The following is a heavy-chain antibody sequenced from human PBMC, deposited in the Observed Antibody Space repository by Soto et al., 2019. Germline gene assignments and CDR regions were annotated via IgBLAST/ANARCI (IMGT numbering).Heavy chain of an antibody. CDR2: IYYSGST. Sequence: SETLSLTCTVSGGSISSGGYYWSWIRQHPGKGLEWIGYIYYSGSTYYNPSLKSRVTISVDTSKNQFSLKLSSVTAADTAVYYCARDGCGGSCFDYWGQGTLVTVSS. D-gene: IGHD2-15*01. V-gene: IGHV4-31*03. J-gene: IGHJ4*02. CDR3: ARDGCGGSCFDY. CDR1: GGSISSGGYY.